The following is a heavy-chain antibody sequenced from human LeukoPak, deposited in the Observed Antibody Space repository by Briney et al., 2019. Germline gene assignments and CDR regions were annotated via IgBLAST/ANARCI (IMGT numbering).Heavy chain of an antibody. CDR3: ARASHDHVWRSYPNDAFDI. CDR2: IYTSGST. D-gene: IGHD3-16*02. V-gene: IGHV4-4*07. Sequence: SETLSLTCTVSGGSISSYYWSWIRQPAGKGLEWIGRIYTSGSTNYNPSLKSRVTMSVDTSKNQFSLKLSSVTAADTAVYYCARASHDHVWRSYPNDAFDIWGQGTMVTVSS. CDR1: GGSISSYY. J-gene: IGHJ3*02.